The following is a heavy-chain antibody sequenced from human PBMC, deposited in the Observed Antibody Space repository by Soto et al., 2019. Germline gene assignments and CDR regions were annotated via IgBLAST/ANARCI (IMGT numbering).Heavy chain of an antibody. J-gene: IGHJ4*02. D-gene: IGHD3-16*01. CDR1: GFTFSSYA. CDR3: SKEGESGKDFDY. Sequence: GGSLRLSCAASGFTFSSYAMSWVRQAPGKGLEWVSVISGSGSNTYYADSVKGRFTISRDNSKNTLYLQMNSLRAEDTAVYYCSKEGESGKDFDYWGQGTLVTVSS. CDR2: ISGSGSNT. V-gene: IGHV3-23*01.